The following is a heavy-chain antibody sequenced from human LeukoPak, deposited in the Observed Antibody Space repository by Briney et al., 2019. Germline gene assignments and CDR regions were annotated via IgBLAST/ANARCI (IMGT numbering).Heavy chain of an antibody. CDR3: AKDGITIFGVVVPFDY. Sequence: PVGSLRLSCAASGFTFSSYGMHWVRQAPGKGLGWVAFIRYDGSNKYYADSVKGRFTISRDNSKKTLYLQMNSLRAEDTAVYYCAKDGITIFGVVVPFDYWGQGTLVTVSS. D-gene: IGHD3-3*01. J-gene: IGHJ4*02. CDR1: GFTFSSYG. CDR2: IRYDGSNK. V-gene: IGHV3-30*02.